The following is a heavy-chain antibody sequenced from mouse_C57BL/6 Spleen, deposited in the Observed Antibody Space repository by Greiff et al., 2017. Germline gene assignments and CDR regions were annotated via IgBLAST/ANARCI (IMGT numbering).Heavy chain of an antibody. V-gene: IGHV1-15*01. Sequence: QVQLQPSGAELVRPGASVTLSCKASGYTFTDYEMHWVKQTPVHGLEWIGAIDPETGGTAYNQKFKGKAILTADKSSSTAYMELRSLTSEDSAVYYCTRYFDGWGTGTTVTVSS. CDR3: TRYFDG. CDR2: IDPETGGT. J-gene: IGHJ1*03. CDR1: GYTFTDYE.